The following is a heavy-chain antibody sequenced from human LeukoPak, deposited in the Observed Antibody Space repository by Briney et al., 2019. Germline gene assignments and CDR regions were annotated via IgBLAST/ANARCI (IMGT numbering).Heavy chain of an antibody. V-gene: IGHV1-69*05. CDR1: GGTFSSYA. CDR2: IIPIFGTA. D-gene: IGHD6-19*01. CDR3: ARTYGSGWYGDFQH. J-gene: IGHJ1*01. Sequence: SVKVSCKASGGTFSSYAISWVRQAPGQGLEWMGGIIPIFGTANYAQKFQGRVTITTDESTSTVYMELSSLRSEDTAVYYCARTYGSGWYGDFQHWGQGTLVTVSS.